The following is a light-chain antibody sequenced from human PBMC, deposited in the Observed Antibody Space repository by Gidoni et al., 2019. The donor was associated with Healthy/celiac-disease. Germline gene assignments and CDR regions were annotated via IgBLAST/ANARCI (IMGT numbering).Light chain of an antibody. Sequence: IVITQSPATLSVSPGERATLSCRASQSVSSNLAWYQQKPGQAPRLLIYGASTRATGIPARFSGSGSGTEFTLTISRLQSEDFAVYYCQQYNNWPQTFGQGTKVEIK. CDR1: QSVSSN. CDR2: GAS. V-gene: IGKV3-15*01. CDR3: QQYNNWPQT. J-gene: IGKJ1*01.